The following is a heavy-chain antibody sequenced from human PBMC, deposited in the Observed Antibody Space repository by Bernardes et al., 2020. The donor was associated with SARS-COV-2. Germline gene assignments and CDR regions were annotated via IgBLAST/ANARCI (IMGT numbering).Heavy chain of an antibody. CDR1: GGSIRSSY. D-gene: IGHD3-10*01. V-gene: IGHV4-59*01. Sequence: SDTLSLTCTVSGGSIRSSYWSWIRQPPGEGLEWIGYICYSGSTNYNPSLKSRVTISVDTSTNQFSLKLSSVTAADTAVYYCARRYGSGTQDIWGQGTMVTGSS. CDR2: ICYSGST. J-gene: IGHJ3*02. CDR3: ARRYGSGTQDI.